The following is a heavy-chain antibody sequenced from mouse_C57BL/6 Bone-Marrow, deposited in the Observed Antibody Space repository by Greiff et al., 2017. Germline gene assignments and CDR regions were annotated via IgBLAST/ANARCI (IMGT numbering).Heavy chain of an antibody. V-gene: IGHV1-59*01. D-gene: IGHD4-1*01. CDR1: GYTFTSYW. CDR2: IDPSDSYT. CDR3: ARELGPNY. Sequence: QVQLQQPGAELVRPGTSVKLSCKASGYTFTSYWMHWVKQRPGQGLEWIGVIDPSDSYTNYNQKFKGKATLTVDTSSSTAYMQLSSLTSEDSAVYYCARELGPNYGGQGTTLTVSS. J-gene: IGHJ2*01.